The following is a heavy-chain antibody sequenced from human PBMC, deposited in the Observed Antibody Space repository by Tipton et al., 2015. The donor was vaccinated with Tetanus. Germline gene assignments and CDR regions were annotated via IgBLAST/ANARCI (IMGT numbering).Heavy chain of an antibody. D-gene: IGHD4-17*01. CDR3: ARDERYGDYAY. V-gene: IGHV4-61*08. J-gene: IGHJ4*02. CDR2: ISNSGRT. CDR1: GGSVRSGDYQ. Sequence: TLSLTCSVSGGSVRSGDYQWNWIRQPPGKGLEWLAYISNSGRTNSNYSLKSRITISQDKSKNQFSLRLTSVTATDTAVYYCARDERYGDYAYWGQGALVTVSS.